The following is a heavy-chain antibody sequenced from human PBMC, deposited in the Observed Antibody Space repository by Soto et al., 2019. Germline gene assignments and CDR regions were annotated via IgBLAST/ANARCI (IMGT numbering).Heavy chain of an antibody. CDR2: ISGRGVDT. CDR3: AKDQTDVTLFDY. V-gene: IGHV3-23*01. D-gene: IGHD2-21*02. Sequence: GGSLRPSCPPSGFTFSSLAMSWVRQAPGKGLGWVSSISGRGVDTLYADSVKGRFTISRDNSRNTLYLQVNSLRAEDTAVYYCAKDQTDVTLFDYWGQGTLVTVSS. J-gene: IGHJ4*02. CDR1: GFTFSSLA.